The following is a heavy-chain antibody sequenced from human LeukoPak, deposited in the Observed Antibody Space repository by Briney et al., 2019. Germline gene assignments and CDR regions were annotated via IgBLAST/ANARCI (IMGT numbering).Heavy chain of an antibody. CDR3: AREVSEGFDF. V-gene: IGHV3-21*01. CDR1: GFTFSNYA. J-gene: IGHJ4*02. Sequence: GGSLRLSCAGSGFTFSNYAMTWVRQAPGKGLEWVSSFGTRSTSVYHAGSVKGRFAISGDNAKNSLYLQMNSLRAEDTALYYCAREVSEGFDFWGQGTLVTVSS. D-gene: IGHD3-22*01. CDR2: FGTRSTSV.